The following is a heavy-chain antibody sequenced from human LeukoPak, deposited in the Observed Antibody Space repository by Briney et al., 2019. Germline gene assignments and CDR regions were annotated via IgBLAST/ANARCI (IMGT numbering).Heavy chain of an antibody. CDR3: ARRSLDDAFDI. V-gene: IGHV1-8*01. CDR1: GYTFTSFH. CDR2: MYPNTGDT. D-gene: IGHD1-26*01. J-gene: IGHJ3*02. Sequence: SVKVSCKASGYTFTSFHINWVRQATGQGLEWMGWMYPNTGDTAHAQNLQGRFTMTRNTSISTAYMELSSLRSEDTAVYYCARRSLDDAFDIWGQGTMVAVSS.